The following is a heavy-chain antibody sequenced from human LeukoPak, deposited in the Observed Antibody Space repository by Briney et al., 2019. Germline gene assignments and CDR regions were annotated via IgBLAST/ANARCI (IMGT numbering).Heavy chain of an antibody. Sequence: SETLSLTSTVSGGSISSYYWSWIRQPPGKGLEWIGYIYYSGSTNYNPSLKSRVTISVDTSKNQFSLKLSSVTAADTAVYYCASSVAGRAAYDYWGQGTLVTVSS. CDR3: ASSVAGRAAYDY. J-gene: IGHJ4*02. D-gene: IGHD6-19*01. CDR1: GGSISSYY. CDR2: IYYSGST. V-gene: IGHV4-59*01.